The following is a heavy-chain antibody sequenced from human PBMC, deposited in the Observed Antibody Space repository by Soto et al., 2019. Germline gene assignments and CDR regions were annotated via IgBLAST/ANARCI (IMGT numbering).Heavy chain of an antibody. CDR3: ARHNYGSGSTYFDY. D-gene: IGHD3-10*01. CDR1: GGSISSYY. J-gene: IGHJ4*02. CDR2: IYYSGST. V-gene: IGHV4-59*08. Sequence: QAQLQESGPGLVKPSETLSLTCTVSGGSISSYYWSWIRQPPGKGLEWIGYIYYSGSTNYNPSLKSRVTITVDTSKNQSSLKLNSMTAADTAVYYCARHNYGSGSTYFDYWGQGTLVTVSS.